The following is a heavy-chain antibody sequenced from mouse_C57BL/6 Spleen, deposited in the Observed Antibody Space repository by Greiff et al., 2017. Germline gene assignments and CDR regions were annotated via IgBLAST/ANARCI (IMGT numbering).Heavy chain of an antibody. D-gene: IGHD2-4*01. CDR1: GFSLTSYG. J-gene: IGHJ4*01. CDR3: ATIYYDYDGAMDY. Sequence: QVQLQQSGPGLVQPSQSLSITCTVSGFSLTSYGVHWVRQSPGKGLEWLGVIWRGGSTDYNAAFMSRLSITKDNTKSPVFFKMNSLRADDTAIYYCATIYYDYDGAMDYWGQGTSVTVSS. CDR2: IWRGGST. V-gene: IGHV2-5*01.